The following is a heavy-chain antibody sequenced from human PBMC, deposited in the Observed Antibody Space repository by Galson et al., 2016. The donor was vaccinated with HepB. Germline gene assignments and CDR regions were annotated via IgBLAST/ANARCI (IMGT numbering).Heavy chain of an antibody. J-gene: IGHJ6*02. D-gene: IGHD6-6*01. CDR1: GGAFSSFA. CDR3: ARANRAARTLEYAMDV. CDR2: IIPIFNSA. V-gene: IGHV1-69*05. Sequence: SVKVSCKASGGAFSSFAFSWVRQAPGQRPEWMGGIIPIFNSATYSEKFQGRVTFTTDESTSTAYMELTTLRSEDTAVYYCARANRAARTLEYAMDVWGQGTTVTVSS.